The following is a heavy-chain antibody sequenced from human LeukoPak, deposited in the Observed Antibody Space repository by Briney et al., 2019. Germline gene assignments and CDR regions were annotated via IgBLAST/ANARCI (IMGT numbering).Heavy chain of an antibody. CDR1: GHTFTNYY. CDR2: IHPNTGAT. D-gene: IGHD6-13*01. V-gene: IGHV1-2*02. J-gene: IGHJ4*02. CDR3: ATMYSSSWSHFDY. Sequence: ASVKVSCKSSGHTFTNYYLHWVRQAPGQGLEWLGWIHPNTGATNYAQKFQGRVTMTRDTSISTAYMELSRLRSDDTAVYYCATMYSSSWSHFDYWGQGTLVTVSS.